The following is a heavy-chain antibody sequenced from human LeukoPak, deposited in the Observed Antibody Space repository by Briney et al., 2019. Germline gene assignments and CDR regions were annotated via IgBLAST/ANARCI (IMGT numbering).Heavy chain of an antibody. CDR3: AVLLRTLQLLDF. CDR1: GYTFTNHY. CDR2: INPGGGGT. J-gene: IGHJ4*02. D-gene: IGHD3-10*01. V-gene: IGHV1-46*01. Sequence: GASVKVSCKASGYTFTNHYMHWVRQAPGQGLGWMGKINPGGGGTTYAQKVQGRVTMTRDKSTSTVYMELSSLRSEDTAMYYCAVLLRTLQLLDFWGQGTLVTVAS.